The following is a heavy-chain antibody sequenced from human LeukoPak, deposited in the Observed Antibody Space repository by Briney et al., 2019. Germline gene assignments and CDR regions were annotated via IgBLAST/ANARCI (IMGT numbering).Heavy chain of an antibody. D-gene: IGHD3-22*01. CDR3: ARTDDSRTPFFDY. J-gene: IGHJ4*02. Sequence: ASVKVSCKASGGTFSSYAISWVRQAPGQGLEWMGGIIPIFGTANYAQKFQGRVTITADESTSTAYMELSSLRSEDTAVYYCARTDDSRTPFFDYWGQGTLVTVSS. CDR2: IIPIFGTA. CDR1: GGTFSSYA. V-gene: IGHV1-69*13.